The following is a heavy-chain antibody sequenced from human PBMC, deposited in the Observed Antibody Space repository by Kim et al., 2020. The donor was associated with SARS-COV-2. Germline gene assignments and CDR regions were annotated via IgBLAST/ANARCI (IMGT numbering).Heavy chain of an antibody. CDR3: ARGHNYDYNDY. J-gene: IGHJ4*02. CDR2: VFYSGNT. V-gene: IGHV4-31*03. D-gene: IGHD3-16*01. Sequence: SETLSLTCTVSGGSISSDGYYWSWIRQLPGKGLEWIGYVFYSGNTYYNPSLESRLAILVDTSKNQFSLKLRSVTAADTAMYFCARGHNYDYNDYWGQGTLVTVSS. CDR1: GGSISSDGYY.